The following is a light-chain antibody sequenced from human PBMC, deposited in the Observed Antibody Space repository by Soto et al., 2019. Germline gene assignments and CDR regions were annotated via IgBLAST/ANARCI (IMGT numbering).Light chain of an antibody. Sequence: IQMTEPPSTLSASVEGSVCITYGANRSISSWLAWYQQKPGKAPDLLIYSASTLQSGVPSRFSGSGSETEFSLTIRALQPEDFATYYCQQLSRYPLTFGGGTKVDI. CDR1: RSISSW. V-gene: IGKV1-5*01. J-gene: IGKJ4*01. CDR3: QQLSRYPLT. CDR2: SAS.